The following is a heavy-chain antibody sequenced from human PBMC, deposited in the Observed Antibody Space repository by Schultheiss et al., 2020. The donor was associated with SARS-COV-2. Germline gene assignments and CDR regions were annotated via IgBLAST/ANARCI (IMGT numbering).Heavy chain of an antibody. Sequence: GGSLRLSCAASGFTFSSYAMHWVRQAPGKGLEWVAVISFDGSNKYYADSVKGRFTISRENAKNSLYLQMNSLRAEDTAVYYCARAVWFDYWGQGTLVTVSS. D-gene: IGHD2-21*01. CDR1: GFTFSSYA. J-gene: IGHJ4*02. CDR2: ISFDGSNK. V-gene: IGHV3-30*14. CDR3: ARAVWFDY.